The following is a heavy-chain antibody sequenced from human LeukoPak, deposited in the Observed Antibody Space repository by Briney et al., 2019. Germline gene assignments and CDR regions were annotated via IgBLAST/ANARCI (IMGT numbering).Heavy chain of an antibody. CDR2: IYHSGST. D-gene: IGHD2-2*01. J-gene: IGHJ3*02. CDR3: AREGYCSSTSCYGGAFDI. CDR1: GGSISSSNW. V-gene: IGHV4-4*02. Sequence: SGTLSLTCAVSGGSISSSNWWSWVRPPPGKGLEWIGEIYHSGSTNYNPSLKSRVTISVDKSKNQFSLKLSSVTAADTAVYYCAREGYCSSTSCYGGAFDIWGQGTMVTVSS.